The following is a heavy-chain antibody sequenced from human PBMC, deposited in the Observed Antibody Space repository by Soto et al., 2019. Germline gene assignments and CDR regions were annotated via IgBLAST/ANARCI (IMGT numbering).Heavy chain of an antibody. CDR1: GGSISSYY. J-gene: IGHJ5*02. D-gene: IGHD1-20*01. V-gene: IGHV4-59*01. CDR2: IYETGST. Sequence: SETLSLTCTVAGGSISSYYWSWIRQTPGKGLEWIGYIYETGSTNYNPSLESRVTISVDTSKNPLSLKLTSVTAADTAVYYCAREYNSWGQGTLVTVSS. CDR3: AREYNS.